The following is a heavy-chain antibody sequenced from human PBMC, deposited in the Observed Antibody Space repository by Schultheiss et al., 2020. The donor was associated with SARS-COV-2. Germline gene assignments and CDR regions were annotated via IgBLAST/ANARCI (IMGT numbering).Heavy chain of an antibody. Sequence: SQTLSLTCPVSGGSISSYYWSWIRQPPGKGLEWIGEINHSGSTNYNPSLKSRVTISVDTSKNQFSLKLSSVTAADTAVYYCARGKWDLDYWGQGTLVTVSS. CDR1: GGSISSYY. J-gene: IGHJ4*02. CDR2: INHSGST. D-gene: IGHD1-26*01. V-gene: IGHV4-34*01. CDR3: ARGKWDLDY.